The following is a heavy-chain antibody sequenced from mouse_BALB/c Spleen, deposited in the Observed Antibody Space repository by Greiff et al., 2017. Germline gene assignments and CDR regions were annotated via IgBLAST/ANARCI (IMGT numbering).Heavy chain of an antibody. CDR3: TRDQDDYGAGFAY. Sequence: EVKVVESGGGLVKPGGSLKLSCAASGFTFSSYTMSWVRQTPEKRLEWVATISSGGSYTYYPDSVKGRFTISRDNAKNTLYLQMSSLKSEDTAMYYCTRDQDDYGAGFAYWGQGTLVTVSA. J-gene: IGHJ3*01. D-gene: IGHD2-4*01. CDR2: ISSGGSYT. CDR1: GFTFSSYT. V-gene: IGHV5-6-4*01.